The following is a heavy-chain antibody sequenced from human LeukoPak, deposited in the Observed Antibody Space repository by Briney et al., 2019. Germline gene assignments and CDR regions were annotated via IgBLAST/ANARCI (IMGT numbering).Heavy chain of an antibody. CDR1: GFTFSSYG. D-gene: IGHD2-2*01. CDR3: ARDDCSSTSCYVSYYYGMDV. Sequence: GGSLRLSCAASGFTFSSYGMHWVRQAPGKGLEWVAVIWYDGSNKYYADSVKGRFTISRGNSKNTLYLQMNSLRAEDTAVYYCARDDCSSTSCYVSYYYGMDVWGKGTTVTVSS. V-gene: IGHV3-33*01. CDR2: IWYDGSNK. J-gene: IGHJ6*04.